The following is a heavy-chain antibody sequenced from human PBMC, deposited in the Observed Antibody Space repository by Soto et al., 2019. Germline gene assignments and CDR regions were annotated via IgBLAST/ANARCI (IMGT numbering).Heavy chain of an antibody. D-gene: IGHD3-10*02. V-gene: IGHV1-46*01. CDR3: ARSYVTSRPIDF. CDR2: TNPSDGST. CDR1: GYSLTSYY. Sequence: GASVKVSCKASGYSLTSYYMHWVRQAPGQGLEWMGITNPSDGSTNYAQKFQGRVTMTSDTSTSTVYMEMSSLRSEDTAVYYCARSYVTSRPIDFWGQGTLVTVPQ. J-gene: IGHJ4*02.